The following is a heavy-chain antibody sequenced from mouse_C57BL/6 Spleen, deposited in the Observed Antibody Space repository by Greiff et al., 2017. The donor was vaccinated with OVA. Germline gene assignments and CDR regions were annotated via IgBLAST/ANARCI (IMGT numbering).Heavy chain of an antibody. Sequence: EVKVEESGPGMVKPSQSLSLTCTVTGYSITSGYDWHWIRHFPGNKLEWMGYISYSGSTNYNPSLKSRISITHDTSKNHFFLKLNSVTTEDTATYYCARGGDYYGSSWFAYWGQGTLVTVSA. CDR3: ARGGDYYGSSWFAY. V-gene: IGHV3-1*01. CDR2: ISYSGST. J-gene: IGHJ3*01. D-gene: IGHD1-1*01. CDR1: GYSITSGYD.